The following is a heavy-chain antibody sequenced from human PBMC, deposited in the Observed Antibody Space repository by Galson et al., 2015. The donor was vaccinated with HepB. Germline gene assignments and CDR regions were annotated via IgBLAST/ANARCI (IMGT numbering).Heavy chain of an antibody. D-gene: IGHD5-18*01. CDR2: ISGLGAST. J-gene: IGHJ6*02. CDR1: GFTFNKYA. CDR3: ARDLSGGYSYGSTDYYYYGMDV. Sequence: SLRLSCAASGFTFNKYAMTWVRQAPGKGLEWVSSISGLGASTYYADSVKGRFTISRDNSKNTLYLQMNSLRAEDTAVYYCARDLSGGYSYGSTDYYYYGMDVWGQGTTVTVSS. V-gene: IGHV3-23*01.